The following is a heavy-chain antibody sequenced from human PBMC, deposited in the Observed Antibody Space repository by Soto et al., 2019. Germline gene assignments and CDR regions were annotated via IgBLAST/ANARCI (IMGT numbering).Heavy chain of an antibody. CDR3: ARVFSSGSGWMYYFDF. J-gene: IGHJ4*02. V-gene: IGHV4-4*02. CDR2: IHYTGAT. Sequence: QVELQESGPRLVKSSGTLSLTCEVSSGSISTGNWWSWVRQPPGKGLEWIGEIHYTGATNYNPSLKSRVTMTIDKSKDQFSLILTSATAADTAVYYCARVFSSGSGWMYYFDFWGQGILVSVSS. CDR1: SGSISTGNW. D-gene: IGHD6-25*01.